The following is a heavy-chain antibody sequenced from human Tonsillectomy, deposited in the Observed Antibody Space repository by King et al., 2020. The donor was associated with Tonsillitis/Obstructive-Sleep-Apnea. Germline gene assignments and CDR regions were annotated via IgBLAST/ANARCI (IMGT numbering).Heavy chain of an antibody. CDR3: ARGRRPYASGCYDF. CDR1: GYTFSGYY. CDR2: INPNNGGT. D-gene: IGHD6-19*01. V-gene: IGHV1-2*02. J-gene: IGHJ4*02. Sequence: VQLVESGAEVKKPGASVMVSCKASGYTFSGYYIHWVRQAPGQGLEWMGWINPNNGGTNYAQTFQGRVTMTRDTSISTTYMEVNRLRSDDTAVYYCARGRRPYASGCYDFWGQGTLVTVSS.